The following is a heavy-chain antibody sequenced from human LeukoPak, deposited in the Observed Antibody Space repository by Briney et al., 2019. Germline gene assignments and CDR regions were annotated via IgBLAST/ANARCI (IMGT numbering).Heavy chain of an antibody. D-gene: IGHD1-14*01. CDR1: GFTFSTYW. CDR3: ARDHIRSLDY. V-gene: IGHV3-74*01. J-gene: IGHJ4*02. Sequence: GGSLRLSCATSGFTFSTYWMHWVRHAPGKGLVWVSRIDSDGSSTNYADSVKGRFTISRDNAKNPLYLQMNSLRADDTAVYYCARDHIRSLDYWGQGTLVIVSS. CDR2: IDSDGSST.